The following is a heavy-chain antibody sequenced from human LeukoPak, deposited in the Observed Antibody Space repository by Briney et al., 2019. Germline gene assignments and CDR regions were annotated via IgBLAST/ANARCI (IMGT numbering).Heavy chain of an antibody. J-gene: IGHJ4*02. CDR3: AKGRSSYSSGWHVPHFDY. CDR2: ISWNSGSI. D-gene: IGHD6-19*01. Sequence: GGSLRLSCAASGFTFDDYAMHWVRQAPGKGLEWVSGISWNSGSIGYADSVKGRFTISRDNAKNSLYLQMNSLRAEDTALYYCAKGRSSYSSGWHVPHFDYWGQGTLVTVSS. V-gene: IGHV3-9*01. CDR1: GFTFDDYA.